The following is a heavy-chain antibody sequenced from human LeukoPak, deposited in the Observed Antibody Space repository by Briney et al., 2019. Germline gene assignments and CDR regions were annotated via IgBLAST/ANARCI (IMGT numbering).Heavy chain of an antibody. V-gene: IGHV4-38-2*02. Sequence: SETLSLTCTVSGYSINSGYYWFWLRQPPGKGLEGIGSIYRSGSTNYNPSLKSRVTISVDTSKNQFSLKVSSVTAADTAVYYCARGDCSGSICYSPMDVWGTGTTVTVSS. CDR2: IYRSGST. CDR3: ARGDCSGSICYSPMDV. J-gene: IGHJ6*03. D-gene: IGHD2-21*01. CDR1: GYSINSGYY.